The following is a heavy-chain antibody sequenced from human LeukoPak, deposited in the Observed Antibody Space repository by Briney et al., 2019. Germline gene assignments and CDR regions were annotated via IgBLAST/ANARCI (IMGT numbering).Heavy chain of an antibody. CDR2: IYYSGST. Sequence: PSETLSLTCTVSGGSISSYYWSWIRQPPGKGLEWIGYIYYSGSTNYNPSHKSRVTISVDTSKNQFSLKLSSVTAADTAVYYCARGIAAAVDYWGQGTLVTVSS. D-gene: IGHD6-13*01. CDR3: ARGIAAAVDY. J-gene: IGHJ4*02. CDR1: GGSISSYY. V-gene: IGHV4-59*01.